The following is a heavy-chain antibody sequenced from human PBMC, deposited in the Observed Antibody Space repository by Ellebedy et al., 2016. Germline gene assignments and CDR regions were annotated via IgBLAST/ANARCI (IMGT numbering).Heavy chain of an antibody. D-gene: IGHD3-10*01. CDR3: ARGQETYYYGSGTHSDFDY. CDR2: IWYDGTNK. J-gene: IGHJ4*02. CDR1: GFTFRSYG. Sequence: GESLKISCAASGFTFRSYGMHWVRQAPGKGLEWVALIWYDGTNKYYADSVKGRFTISRDNSENTLYLQMNSLRAEDTAVYYCARGQETYYYGSGTHSDFDYWGQGTLATVSS. V-gene: IGHV3-33*01.